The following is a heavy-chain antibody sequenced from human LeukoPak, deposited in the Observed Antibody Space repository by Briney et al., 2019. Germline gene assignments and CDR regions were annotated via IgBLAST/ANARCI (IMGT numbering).Heavy chain of an antibody. CDR2: ISADNGNT. J-gene: IGHJ4*02. CDR3: ARDRGRAPFLDYDSSGPGY. CDR1: GYRFTSYG. Sequence: GASVKVSCKAFGYRFTSYGITWVRQAPGQGLEWMGWISADNGNTNYAQKLQGRVTMTTDTSTSTAYMELRSLRSDDTAVYYCARDRGRAPFLDYDSSGPGYWGQGTLVTVSS. D-gene: IGHD3-22*01. V-gene: IGHV1-18*01.